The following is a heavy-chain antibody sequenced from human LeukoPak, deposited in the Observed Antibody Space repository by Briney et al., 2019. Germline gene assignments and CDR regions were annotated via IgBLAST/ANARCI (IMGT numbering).Heavy chain of an antibody. J-gene: IGHJ4*02. V-gene: IGHV3-30-3*01. D-gene: IGHD6-6*01. CDR2: ISYDGSNK. CDR3: ARFSSTPD. Sequence: PGRSLRLSCAASGFTFSSYAMHWVRQAPGKGLEWVAVISYDGSNKYYADSVKGRFTISRDNSKNTLYLQMNSLRAEDTAVYYCARFSSTPDWGQGTLVTASS. CDR1: GFTFSSYA.